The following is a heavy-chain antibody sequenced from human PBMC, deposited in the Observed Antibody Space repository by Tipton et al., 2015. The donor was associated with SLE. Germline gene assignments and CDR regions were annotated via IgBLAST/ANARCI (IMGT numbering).Heavy chain of an antibody. CDR3: ARGDGYNYHYLDK. D-gene: IGHD5-24*01. J-gene: IGHJ4*02. CDR1: GFALSDFG. V-gene: IGHV3-33*01. CDR2: IWYDGEDK. Sequence: SLRLSCAASGFALSDFGLHWVRQAPGKGLEWVAIIWYDGEDKYYGDSVRGRFTISRDTSKNTLYLQMNSLRVEDTAVYYCARGDGYNYHYLDKWGQGALVTVSS.